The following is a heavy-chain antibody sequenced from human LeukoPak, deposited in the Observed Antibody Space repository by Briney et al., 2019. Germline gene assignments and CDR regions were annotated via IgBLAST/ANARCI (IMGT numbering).Heavy chain of an antibody. CDR1: GFTFSSYG. D-gene: IGHD5-24*01. Sequence: GGSLRLSCAASGFTFSSYGMHWVRQAPGKGLEWVAVIWYDGSNKYYADSVKGRFTISRDNSKNTLYPQMNSLRAEDTAVYYCARDLGEMATMPFDYWGQGTLVTVSS. CDR2: IWYDGSNK. J-gene: IGHJ4*02. CDR3: ARDLGEMATMPFDY. V-gene: IGHV3-33*01.